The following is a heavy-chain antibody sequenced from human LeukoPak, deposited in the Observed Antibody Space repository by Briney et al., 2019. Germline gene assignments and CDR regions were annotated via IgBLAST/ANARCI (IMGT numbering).Heavy chain of an antibody. CDR3: ASYQVPAATRQQQLTGFDY. CDR2: IYYSGST. J-gene: IGHJ4*02. CDR1: GGSISSSSYY. V-gene: IGHV4-61*05. Sequence: SEALSLTCTVSGGSISSSSYYWGWIRQPPGKGLEWIGYIYYSGSTNYNPSLKSRVTISVDTSKNQFSLKLSSVTAADTAVYYCASYQVPAATRQQQLTGFDYWGQGTLVTVSS. D-gene: IGHD2-2*01.